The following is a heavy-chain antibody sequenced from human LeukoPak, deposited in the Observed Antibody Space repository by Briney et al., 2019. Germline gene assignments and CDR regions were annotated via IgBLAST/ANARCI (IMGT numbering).Heavy chain of an antibody. CDR1: GYTFTSYG. CDR2: MNPNSGNT. CDR3: ARSLDSFDP. V-gene: IGHV1-8*02. Sequence: ASVKVPCKASGYTFTSYGISWVRQAPGQGLEWMGWMNPNSGNTGYAQKFQGRVTMTRNTSISTAYMELSSLRSEDTAVYYCARSLDSFDPWGQGTLVTVSS. J-gene: IGHJ5*02.